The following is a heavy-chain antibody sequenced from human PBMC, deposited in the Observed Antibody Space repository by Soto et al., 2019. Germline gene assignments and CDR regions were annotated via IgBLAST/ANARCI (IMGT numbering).Heavy chain of an antibody. D-gene: IGHD4-17*01. CDR1: GGSISSYY. V-gene: IGHV4-59*08. CDR2: IYYSGST. Sequence: SETLSLTCTVSGGSISSYYWSWIRQPPGKGLEWIGYIYYSGSTNYNPSLKSRVTISVDTSKNQFSLKLSSVTAADTAVYYCARHSDYKVNWFDPWGQGTLVTVSS. CDR3: ARHSDYKVNWFDP. J-gene: IGHJ5*02.